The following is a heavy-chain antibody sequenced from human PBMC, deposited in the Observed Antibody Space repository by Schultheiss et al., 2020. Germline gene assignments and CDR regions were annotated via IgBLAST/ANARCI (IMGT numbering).Heavy chain of an antibody. V-gene: IGHV3-23*01. CDR3: AKVEPYYDSSGALDY. J-gene: IGHJ4*02. CDR1: GFTFSSYA. Sequence: GESLKISCAASGFTFSSYAMSWVRQAPGKGLEWVSAISGGGDSTYYADSVKGRFTISRDNSKNTLYLQMNSLRAEDTAVYYCAKVEPYYDSSGALDYWGQGTLVTVSS. D-gene: IGHD3-22*01. CDR2: ISGGGDST.